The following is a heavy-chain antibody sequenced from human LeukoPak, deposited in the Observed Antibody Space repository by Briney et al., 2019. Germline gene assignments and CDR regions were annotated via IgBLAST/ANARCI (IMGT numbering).Heavy chain of an antibody. D-gene: IGHD4-17*01. CDR3: ARGDGDPQVDAFDI. CDR1: GFTFSSYA. CDR2: ISYDGSNK. Sequence: PGRSLRLSCAASGFTFSSYAMHWVRQAPGKGLEWVAVISYDGSNKYYADSVKGRFTISRDNSKNTLYLQMNSLRAEDTALYYCARGDGDPQVDAFDIWGQGTMVTVSS. J-gene: IGHJ3*02. V-gene: IGHV3-30-3*01.